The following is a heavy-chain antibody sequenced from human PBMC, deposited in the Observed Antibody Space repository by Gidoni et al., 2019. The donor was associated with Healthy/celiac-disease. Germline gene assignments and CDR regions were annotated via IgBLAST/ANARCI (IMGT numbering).Heavy chain of an antibody. J-gene: IGHJ6*02. Sequence: QVQLVQSGAEVKKPGASVKVSCKASGYTFTSYGISWVRQAPGQGLEWMGWSSAYNGNTNYAQKLQGRVTMTTDTSTSTAYMELRSLRSDDTAVYYCARVLGYCSSTSCPPPSVYYYGMDVWGQGTTVTVSS. D-gene: IGHD2-2*01. V-gene: IGHV1-18*01. CDR1: GYTFTSYG. CDR2: SSAYNGNT. CDR3: ARVLGYCSSTSCPPPSVYYYGMDV.